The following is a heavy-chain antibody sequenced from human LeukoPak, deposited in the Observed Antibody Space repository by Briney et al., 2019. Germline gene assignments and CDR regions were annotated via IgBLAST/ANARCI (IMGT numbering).Heavy chain of an antibody. D-gene: IGHD3-3*01. CDR3: ARGFNYDFWSGYSLDY. Sequence: RAGGSLRLSCAASGFTFDDYAMHWVRQAPGKGLEWVSGISWNSGSIGYADSVKGRFTISRDNAKNSLYLQMNSLRAEDTAVYYCARGFNYDFWSGYSLDYWGQGTLVTVSS. J-gene: IGHJ4*02. V-gene: IGHV3-9*01. CDR2: ISWNSGSI. CDR1: GFTFDDYA.